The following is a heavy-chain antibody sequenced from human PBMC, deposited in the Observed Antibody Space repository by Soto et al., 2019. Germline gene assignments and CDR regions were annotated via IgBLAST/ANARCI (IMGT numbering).Heavy chain of an antibody. CDR1: GGSFSGYY. J-gene: IGHJ5*02. Sequence: SETLSLTCAVYGGSFSGYYWSWIRQPPGKGLEWIGEINHSGSTNYNPSLKSRVTISVDTSKNQFSLKLSSVTAADTAVYYCARVRYLNYYGSGSYRKNNWFDPWGQGTLVTVSS. CDR3: ARVRYLNYYGSGSYRKNNWFDP. CDR2: INHSGST. V-gene: IGHV4-34*01. D-gene: IGHD3-10*01.